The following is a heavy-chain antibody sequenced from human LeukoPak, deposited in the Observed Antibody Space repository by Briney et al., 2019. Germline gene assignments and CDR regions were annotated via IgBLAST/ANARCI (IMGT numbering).Heavy chain of an antibody. D-gene: IGHD5-24*01. CDR2: IIPIYHTA. CDR1: GGSFSRYG. V-gene: IGHV1-69*05. J-gene: IGHJ4*02. Sequence: GASVKVSCKASGGSFSRYGFSWVRQAPGQGLEWMGKIIPIYHTANYAQKFQGRVTITTDESTNTVSMELSRLTSEDTAVYYCARGPEIRGVHFEYWGQGTLVTVSS. CDR3: ARGPEIRGVHFEY.